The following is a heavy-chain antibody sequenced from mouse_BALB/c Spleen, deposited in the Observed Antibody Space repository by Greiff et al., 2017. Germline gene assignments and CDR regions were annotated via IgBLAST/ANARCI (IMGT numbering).Heavy chain of an antibody. CDR3: TKYGNFYYAMDY. J-gene: IGHJ4*01. V-gene: IGHV6-6*02. Sequence: EVKLVESGGGLVQPGGSMKLSCVASGFTFSNYWMNWVRQSPEKGLEWVAEIRLKSNNYATHYAESVKGRFTISRDDSKSSVYLQMNNLRAEDTGIYYCTKYGNFYYAMDYWGQGTSVTVSS. CDR1: GFTFSNYW. D-gene: IGHD2-10*02. CDR2: IRLKSNNYAT.